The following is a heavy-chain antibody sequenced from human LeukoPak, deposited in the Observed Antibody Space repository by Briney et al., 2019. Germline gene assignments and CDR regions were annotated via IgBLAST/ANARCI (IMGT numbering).Heavy chain of an antibody. V-gene: IGHV3-48*04. CDR1: GFTFSSYS. CDR3: ARDCSGGSCYSYYYYYMDV. CDR2: ISSSSTI. J-gene: IGHJ6*03. Sequence: GGSLRLSCAASGFTFSSYSMNWVRQAPGKGLEWVSYISSSSTIYYTDSVKGRFTISRDNAKNSLYLQMNSLRAEDTAVYYCARDCSGGSCYSYYYYYMDVWGKGTTVTVSS. D-gene: IGHD2-15*01.